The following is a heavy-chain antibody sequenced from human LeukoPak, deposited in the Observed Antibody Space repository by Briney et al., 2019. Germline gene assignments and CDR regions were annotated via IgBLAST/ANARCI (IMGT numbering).Heavy chain of an antibody. J-gene: IGHJ4*02. Sequence: SETLSLTCTVSGGSISSSSYYWGWIRQPPGKGLEWIGSIYYSGSTYYNPSLKSRVTISVDTSKNQFSLKLSSVTAADTAVYYCARAPMVRGVIPYFDYWGQGTLVTVSS. CDR1: GGSISSSSYY. D-gene: IGHD3-10*01. CDR3: ARAPMVRGVIPYFDY. V-gene: IGHV4-39*01. CDR2: IYYSGST.